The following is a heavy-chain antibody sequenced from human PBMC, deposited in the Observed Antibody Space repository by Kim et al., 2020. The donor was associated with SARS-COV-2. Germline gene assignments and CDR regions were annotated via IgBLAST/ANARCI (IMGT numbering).Heavy chain of an antibody. V-gene: IGHV4-61*02. J-gene: IGHJ4*02. CDR3: AREARYYFDY. Sequence: STNNHPTRKRRGTISVNTSKNQFSLKLSSVTAADTAVYYCAREARYYFDYWGQGTLVTVSS. CDR2: ST.